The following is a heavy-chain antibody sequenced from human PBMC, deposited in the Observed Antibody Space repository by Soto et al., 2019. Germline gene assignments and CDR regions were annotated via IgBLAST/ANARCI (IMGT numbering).Heavy chain of an antibody. CDR3: ARDGRAGDGSGYYFDY. J-gene: IGHJ4*02. Sequence: QVQLVESGGGVVQPGRSLRLSCAASGFTFSSYAMHRVRQAPGKGLEWVAVISYDGSNKYYADSVKGRFTISRDNSKNTLYLQMNSLRAEDTAVYYCARDGRAGDGSGYYFDYWGQGTLVTVSS. V-gene: IGHV3-30-3*01. CDR2: ISYDGSNK. D-gene: IGHD6-19*01. CDR1: GFTFSSYA.